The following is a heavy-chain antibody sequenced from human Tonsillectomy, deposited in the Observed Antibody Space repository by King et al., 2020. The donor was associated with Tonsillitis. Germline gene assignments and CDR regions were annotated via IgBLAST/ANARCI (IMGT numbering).Heavy chain of an antibody. V-gene: IGHV3-23*04. D-gene: IGHD5-18*01. J-gene: IGHJ6*03. CDR2: ISGSGGST. CDR3: ATEGMGYSYGQDYHYMDV. Sequence: VQLVESGGGLVQPGGSLRLSCAASGFTFSSYAMSWVRQAPGKGLEWVSDISGSGGSTYYADSVKGRFTISRDNSKNTLYLHMGSLRAEDTAVYYCATEGMGYSYGQDYHYMDVWGKGTTVTVSS. CDR1: GFTFSSYA.